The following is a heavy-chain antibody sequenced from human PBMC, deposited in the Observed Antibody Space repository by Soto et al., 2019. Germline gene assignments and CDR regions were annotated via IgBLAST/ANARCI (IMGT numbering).Heavy chain of an antibody. J-gene: IGHJ4*02. Sequence: GGSLRLSCAASGFTFSSYVMHWVRQAPGKGLEWVAVISYDGSNKYYADSVKGRFTISRDNSKNTLYLQMNSLRAEDTAVYYCARDLTTVTAYWGQGTLVTVSS. D-gene: IGHD4-17*01. CDR3: ARDLTTVTAY. CDR1: GFTFSSYV. CDR2: ISYDGSNK. V-gene: IGHV3-30-3*01.